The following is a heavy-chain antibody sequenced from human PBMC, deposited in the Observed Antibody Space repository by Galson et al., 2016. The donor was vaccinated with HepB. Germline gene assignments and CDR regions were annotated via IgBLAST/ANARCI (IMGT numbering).Heavy chain of an antibody. CDR2: IYYSGST. D-gene: IGHD2-15*01. CDR1: GGSIISGGYY. CDR3: ARAPFSGGSCYSYYQYYYGIDV. J-gene: IGHJ6*02. V-gene: IGHV4-31*03. Sequence: TLSLTCTVSGGSIISGGYYWSWIRQHPGKGLEWIGYIYYSGSTHYNPSLKSRVTISVDTSKNQFSLRLSSVSAADTAVYYCARAPFSGGSCYSYYQYYYGIDVWGQGATVTVSS.